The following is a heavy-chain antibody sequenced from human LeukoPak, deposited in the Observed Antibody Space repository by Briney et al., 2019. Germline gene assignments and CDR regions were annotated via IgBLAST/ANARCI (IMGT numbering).Heavy chain of an antibody. CDR3: ATLDYKYDSSGFQFDP. J-gene: IGHJ5*02. D-gene: IGHD3-22*01. V-gene: IGHV4-39*01. Sequence: SEILSLTCTVSRGSISRSDYYWGWIRQPPGKGLEWLGSIYSSGSSYYNPSLKSRVAISVDTSKNQFSLKLSSVTAADTAVYYCATLDYKYDSSGFQFDPWGQGTLVSVSS. CDR1: RGSISRSDYY. CDR2: IYSSGSS.